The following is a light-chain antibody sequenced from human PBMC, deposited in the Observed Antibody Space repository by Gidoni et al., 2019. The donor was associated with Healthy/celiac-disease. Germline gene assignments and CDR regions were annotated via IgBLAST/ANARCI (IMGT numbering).Light chain of an antibody. J-gene: IGKJ3*01. CDR3: QQYYSYPLT. CDR1: QGISSY. V-gene: IGKV1-8*01. Sequence: AIRMTQSPSSLSASTGDRVTITCRASQGISSYLAWYQQKPGKAPKLLIYAASTLQSGVPSRFSVSGSGTDFTLTISCLQSEDFATYYCQQYYSYPLTCGPGTKVDIK. CDR2: AAS.